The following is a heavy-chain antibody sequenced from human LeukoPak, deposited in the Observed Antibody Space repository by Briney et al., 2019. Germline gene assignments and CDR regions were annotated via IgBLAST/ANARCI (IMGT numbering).Heavy chain of an antibody. D-gene: IGHD5-12*01. J-gene: IGHJ4*02. CDR2: ISGSGDST. CDR1: GFTFSSNA. CDR3: ARRKYNDYGPLAD. Sequence: GGSLRLSCAASGFTFSSNAMTWVRQAPGKGLEWVSAISGSGDSTYYADSVEGRFTISRDNSQNTLYLQMNSLRAEDTAVYYCARRKYNDYGPLADCGQGTPVTVSS. V-gene: IGHV3-23*01.